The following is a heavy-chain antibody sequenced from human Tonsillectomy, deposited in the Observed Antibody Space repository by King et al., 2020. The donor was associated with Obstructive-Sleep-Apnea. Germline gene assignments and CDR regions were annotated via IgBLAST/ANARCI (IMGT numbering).Heavy chain of an antibody. Sequence: QLVQSGAEVKKPGASVKVSCKASGYTFTSYGISWVRQVPGQGLEWMGWISAYNGNTNYTQKLQGRVTITTDTSTSTAYMELRSLRSDDTAVYYCARDRGGMAFCYYYYGMDVCGQGTTVTVSS. CDR3: ARDRGGMAFCYYYYGMDV. CDR2: ISAYNGNT. J-gene: IGHJ6*02. V-gene: IGHV1-18*04. CDR1: GYTFTSYG. D-gene: IGHD5-24*01.